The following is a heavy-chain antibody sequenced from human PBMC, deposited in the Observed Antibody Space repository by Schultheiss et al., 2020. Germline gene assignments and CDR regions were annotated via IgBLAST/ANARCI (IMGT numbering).Heavy chain of an antibody. J-gene: IGHJ5*02. CDR3: ARDRDLGFGELSFDP. D-gene: IGHD3-10*01. Sequence: SETLSLTCTVSGGSISSGSYYWSWIRQPAGKGLEWIGRIYTSGSTNYNPSLKSRVTISVDTSKNQFSLKLSSVTAADTAVYYCARDRDLGFGELSFDPWGQGTLVTVSS. CDR1: GGSISSGSYY. V-gene: IGHV4-61*02. CDR2: IYTSGST.